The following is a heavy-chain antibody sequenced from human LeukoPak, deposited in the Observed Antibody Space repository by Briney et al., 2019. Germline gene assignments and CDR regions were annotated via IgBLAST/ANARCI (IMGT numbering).Heavy chain of an antibody. Sequence: SETLSLTCAVYGGSFSGYYWSWIRQPPGKGLEWIGEINHSGSTNYNPSLKSRVTISVDTSKNQFSLKLSSVTAADTAVYYCARDRSSSGWTVTWGQGTLVTVSS. CDR2: INHSGST. CDR3: ARDRSSSGWTVT. V-gene: IGHV4-34*01. CDR1: GGSFSGYY. J-gene: IGHJ4*02. D-gene: IGHD3-22*01.